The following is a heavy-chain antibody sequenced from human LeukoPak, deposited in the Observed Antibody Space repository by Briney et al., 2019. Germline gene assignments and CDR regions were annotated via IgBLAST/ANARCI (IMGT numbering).Heavy chain of an antibody. J-gene: IGHJ4*02. CDR2: IYYSGST. D-gene: IGHD2-15*01. V-gene: IGHV4-59*01. CDR1: GGSISSYY. CDR3: ARDLASESGFDY. Sequence: SETLSLTCTVSGGSISSYYWSWIRQPPGKGLEWIGYIYYSGSTNYNPSLKSRVTISVDTSKNQFSLTLSSVTAADTAVYYCARDLASESGFDYWGQGTLVTVSS.